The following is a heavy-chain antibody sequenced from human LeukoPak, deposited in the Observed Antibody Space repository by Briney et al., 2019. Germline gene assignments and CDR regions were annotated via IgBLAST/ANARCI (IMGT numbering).Heavy chain of an antibody. J-gene: IGHJ6*02. D-gene: IGHD4-17*01. CDR3: ARSPLLMTTVTTTYYYYYGMDV. V-gene: IGHV4-39*07. Sequence: SETLSLTCTVSGGSVSSGSYYWSWIRQPPGKGLEWIGEINHSGSTNYNPSLKSRVTISVDTSKNQFSLKLSSVTAADTAVYYCARSPLLMTTVTTTYYYYYGMDVWGQGTTVTVSS. CDR2: INHSGST. CDR1: GGSVSSGSYY.